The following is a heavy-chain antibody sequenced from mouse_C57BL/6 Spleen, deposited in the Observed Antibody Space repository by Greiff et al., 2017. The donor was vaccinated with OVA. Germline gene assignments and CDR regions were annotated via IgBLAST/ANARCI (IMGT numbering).Heavy chain of an antibody. CDR2: IRSKSNNYAT. J-gene: IGHJ2*01. CDR1: GFSFNTYA. V-gene: IGHV10-1*01. Sequence: DVKLQESGGGLVQPKGSLKLSCAASGFSFNTYAMNWVRQAPGKGLVWVARIRSKSNNYATYYADSVKDRFTISRDDSESMLYLQMNNLKTEDTAMYYCVRHLDYWGQGTTLTVSS. CDR3: VRHLDY.